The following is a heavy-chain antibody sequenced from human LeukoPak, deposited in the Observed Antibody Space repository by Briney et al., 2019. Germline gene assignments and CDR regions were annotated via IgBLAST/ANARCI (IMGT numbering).Heavy chain of an antibody. CDR1: RYNFTSYW. J-gene: IGHJ4*02. Sequence: GASLQISCKGSRYNFTSYWIAWVRPLPGKGLEWMGIIYPGDSDTRYSPSFQGQVTISADKSISTAYLQWSSLKASDTAMYYCARSRSGWPVDYWGQGTLVTVSS. CDR2: IYPGDSDT. D-gene: IGHD6-19*01. CDR3: ARSRSGWPVDY. V-gene: IGHV5-51*01.